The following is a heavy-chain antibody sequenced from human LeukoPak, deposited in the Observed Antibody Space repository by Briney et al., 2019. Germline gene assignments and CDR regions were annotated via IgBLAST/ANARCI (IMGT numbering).Heavy chain of an antibody. Sequence: GASVKVSCKASGYSFVLYGISWVRQAPGEGPEWMGWISGSTGDTNYAQKFQGRVTMTADTSSSTAYMELRSLRSDDTAVYYCARGVVRGVRTADWFDPWGQGTLVTVSS. D-gene: IGHD3-10*01. CDR2: ISGSTGDT. J-gene: IGHJ5*02. V-gene: IGHV1-18*01. CDR1: GYSFVLYG. CDR3: ARGVVRGVRTADWFDP.